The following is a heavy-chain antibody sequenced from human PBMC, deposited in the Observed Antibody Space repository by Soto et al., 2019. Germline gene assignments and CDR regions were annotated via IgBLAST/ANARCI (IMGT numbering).Heavy chain of an antibody. V-gene: IGHV1-3*01. CDR3: ARDHDGTGTTYGMDV. J-gene: IGHJ6*02. CDR1: GYTFTSYA. CDR2: INAGNGNT. Sequence: ASVKVSCKASGYTFTSYAMHWVRQAPGQRLEWMGWINAGNGNTKYSQKFQGRVTITRDTSVSTAYMELSSLRSEDTAAYYCARDHDGTGTTYGMDVWGQGTTVTVSS. D-gene: IGHD1-7*01.